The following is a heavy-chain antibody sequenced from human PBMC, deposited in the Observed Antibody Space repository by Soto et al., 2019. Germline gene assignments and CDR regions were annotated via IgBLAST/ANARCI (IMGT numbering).Heavy chain of an antibody. Sequence: SETLSLTCTVSGGSISRYYWCWIRQPAGKGLEWIGRIYTSGSTNYNPSLKSRVTMSVDTSKNQFSLKLSSVTAADTAVYYCARSIRGVSRLDPWGQGTLVTSPQ. J-gene: IGHJ5*02. CDR3: ARSIRGVSRLDP. D-gene: IGHD3-10*01. V-gene: IGHV4-4*07. CDR2: IYTSGST. CDR1: GGSISRYY.